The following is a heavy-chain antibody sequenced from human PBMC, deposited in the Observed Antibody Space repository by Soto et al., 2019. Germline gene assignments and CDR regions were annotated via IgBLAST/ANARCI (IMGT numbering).Heavy chain of an antibody. CDR1: GGCISSSNW. J-gene: IGHJ6*02. V-gene: IGHV4-4*02. Sequence: SETLSLTCAVSGGCISSSNWWSWVRQPPGKALEWIGEIYHSGSTNYNPSLKSRATISVDKSKNQFSLKLSSVTAADTAVYYCARVVPGVYGMDVWGQGTTITVSS. D-gene: IGHD2-2*01. CDR3: ARVVPGVYGMDV. CDR2: IYHSGST.